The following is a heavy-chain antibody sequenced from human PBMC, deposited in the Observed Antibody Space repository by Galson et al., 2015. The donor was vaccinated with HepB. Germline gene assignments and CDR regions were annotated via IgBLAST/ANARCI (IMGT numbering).Heavy chain of an antibody. V-gene: IGHV2-5*02. CDR1: GFSLSTYGVA. CDR2: IYWDDDK. D-gene: IGHD3-22*01. Sequence: PALVKPTQTLTLTCTVSGFSLSTYGVAVGWIRQPPGQALEWLALIYWDDDKCYSPSLKSRLTITKDTSKNQVVLTMTSMDPVDTATYYCAHKGVSGYSDSFDIWGRGTMVTVSS. CDR3: AHKGVSGYSDSFDI. J-gene: IGHJ3*02.